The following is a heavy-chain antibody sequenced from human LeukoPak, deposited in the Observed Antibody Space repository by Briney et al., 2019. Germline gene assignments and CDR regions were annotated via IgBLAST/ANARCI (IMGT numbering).Heavy chain of an antibody. Sequence: GASVTVSCKVSGYTLTELSMHWVRQAPGKGLEWMGGFDPEDGETIYAQKFQGRVTMTEDTSTDTAYMELSSLRSEDTAVDYCATGLRWPPSYWGQGTLVTVSS. CDR2: FDPEDGET. D-gene: IGHD4-23*01. V-gene: IGHV1-24*01. CDR3: ATGLRWPPSY. J-gene: IGHJ4*02. CDR1: GYTLTELS.